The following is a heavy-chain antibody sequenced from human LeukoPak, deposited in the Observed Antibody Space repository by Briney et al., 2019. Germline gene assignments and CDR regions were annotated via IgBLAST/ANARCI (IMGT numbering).Heavy chain of an antibody. J-gene: IGHJ5*02. CDR2: IYSGAYT. D-gene: IGHD2-15*01. Sequence: GGSLRLSCAASGFTVSGNYMSWVRQAPGKGLEWVSVIYSGAYTYYADSVKGRFTISRHSSQNTVYHQMNSLRAEDTAVYYCARAQYCSGGSCYSRTLGSWGQGTLVTVSS. CDR1: GFTVSGNY. V-gene: IGHV3-53*04. CDR3: ARAQYCSGGSCYSRTLGS.